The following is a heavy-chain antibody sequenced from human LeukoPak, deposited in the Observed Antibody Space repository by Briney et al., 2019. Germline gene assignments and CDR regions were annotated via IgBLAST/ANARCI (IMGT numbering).Heavy chain of an antibody. J-gene: IGHJ6*02. V-gene: IGHV3-48*04. CDR1: GFTFSSYG. D-gene: IGHD3-16*01. Sequence: GGSLRLSCAASGFTFSSYGMHWVRQAPGKGLEWVSYISSSSSTIYYADSVKGRFTISRDNAKNSLYLQMSNLRAEDTAVYFCARGGGLDVWGQGATVTVSS. CDR2: ISSSSSTI. CDR3: ARGGGLDV.